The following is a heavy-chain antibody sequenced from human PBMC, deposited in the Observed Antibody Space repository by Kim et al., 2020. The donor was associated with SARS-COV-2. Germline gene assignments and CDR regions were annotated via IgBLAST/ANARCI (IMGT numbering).Heavy chain of an antibody. J-gene: IGHJ6*02. CDR3: ARDTLSSSSWYRRPLGGMDV. V-gene: IGHV3-33*01. D-gene: IGHD6-13*01. Sequence: GGSLRLSCAASGFTFSSYGMHWVRQAPGKGLEWVAVIWYDGSNKYYADSVKGRFTISRDNSKNTLYLQMNSLRAEDTAVYYCARDTLSSSSWYRRPLGGMDVWGQGTTVTVSS. CDR2: IWYDGSNK. CDR1: GFTFSSYG.